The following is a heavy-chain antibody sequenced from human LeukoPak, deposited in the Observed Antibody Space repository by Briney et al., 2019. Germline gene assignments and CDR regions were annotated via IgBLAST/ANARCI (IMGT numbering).Heavy chain of an antibody. V-gene: IGHV3-30*03. D-gene: IGHD6-19*01. CDR2: ISYDGSNK. CDR3: ARVIERQWLIPSYYYYGMDV. CDR1: GFTFSSYA. J-gene: IGHJ6*02. Sequence: GGSLRLSCAASGFTFSSYAMHWVRQAPGKGLEWVAVISYDGSNKYYADSVKGRFTISRDNSKNTLYLQMNSLRAEDTAVYYCARVIERQWLIPSYYYYGMDVWGQGTTVTVSS.